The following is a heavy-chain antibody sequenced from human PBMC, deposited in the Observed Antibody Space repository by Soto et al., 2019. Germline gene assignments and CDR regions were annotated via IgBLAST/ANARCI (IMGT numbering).Heavy chain of an antibody. CDR2: ISGSGGGGNT. J-gene: IGHJ6*02. Sequence: GGSLRLSCAASGFFYGIYAMHWVRQAPGKGPEWVSGISGSGGGGNTYSADSVKGRFTISRDNSKSTVFLHMNSLRAEDTAVYYCAKHDYPDYYYYGMDVWGQGTTVTVSS. CDR3: AKHDYPDYYYYGMDV. D-gene: IGHD4-17*01. CDR1: GFFYGIYA. V-gene: IGHV3-23*01.